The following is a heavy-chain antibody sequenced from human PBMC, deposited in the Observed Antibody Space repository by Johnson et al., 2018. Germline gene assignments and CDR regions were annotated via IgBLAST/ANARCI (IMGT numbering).Heavy chain of an antibody. J-gene: IGHJ4*02. Sequence: VQLVESGGGLVQPGGSLKLPCAASGFTFSGSAMHWVRQASGKGLEWVGRIRSKANSYATAYAASVKGRFTISRDDSKNTAYLQMNSLKTEDTAVYYCTRHVCGSCPYFDYWGQGTLVTVSS. CDR3: TRHVCGSCPYFDY. D-gene: IGHD1-26*01. CDR2: IRSKANSYAT. CDR1: GFTFSGSA. V-gene: IGHV3-73*01.